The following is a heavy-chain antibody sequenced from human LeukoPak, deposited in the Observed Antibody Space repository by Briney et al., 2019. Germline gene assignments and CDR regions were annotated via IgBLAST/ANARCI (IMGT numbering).Heavy chain of an antibody. CDR1: GGSISSSSYY. J-gene: IGHJ4*02. V-gene: IGHV4-39*07. D-gene: IGHD2-2*01. Sequence: PSETLSLTCTVSGGSISSSSYYWGWIRQPPGKGLEWIGSIYYSGSTYYNPSLKSRVTISVDTSKNQFSLKLSSVTAADTAVYYCARAPDSVVVPAALFPDYWGQGTLVTVSS. CDR3: ARAPDSVVVPAALFPDY. CDR2: IYYSGST.